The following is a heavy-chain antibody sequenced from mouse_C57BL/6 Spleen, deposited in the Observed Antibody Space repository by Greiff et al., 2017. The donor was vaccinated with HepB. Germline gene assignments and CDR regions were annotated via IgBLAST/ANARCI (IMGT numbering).Heavy chain of an antibody. J-gene: IGHJ1*03. CDR3: ARSYYYGSRPHWYFDV. Sequence: VQLKESGPELVKPGASVKMSCKASGYTFTDYNMHWVKQSHGKSLEWIGYINPNNGGTSYNQKFKGKATLTVNKSSSTAYMELRSLTSEDSAVYYFARSYYYGSRPHWYFDVWGTGTTVTVSS. V-gene: IGHV1-22*01. CDR2: INPNNGGT. D-gene: IGHD1-1*01. CDR1: GYTFTDYN.